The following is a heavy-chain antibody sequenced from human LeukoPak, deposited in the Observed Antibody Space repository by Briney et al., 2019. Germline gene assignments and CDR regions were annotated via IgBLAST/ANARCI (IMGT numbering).Heavy chain of an antibody. Sequence: ASVKVSCKASGYTFTSYGISWVRQAPGQGLEWMGWISGYNGNTNYAQKLQGRVTMTTDTSTNTAYMELRSLRSDDTAVYYCAKSGSYYALDAFDIWGQGTMVTVSS. CDR3: AKSGSYYALDAFDI. J-gene: IGHJ3*02. CDR2: ISGYNGNT. CDR1: GYTFTSYG. D-gene: IGHD1-26*01. V-gene: IGHV1-18*01.